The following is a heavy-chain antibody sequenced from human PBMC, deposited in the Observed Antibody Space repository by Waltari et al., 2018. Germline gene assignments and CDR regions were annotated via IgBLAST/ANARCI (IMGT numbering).Heavy chain of an antibody. CDR1: GFTYSDYE. J-gene: IGHJ4*02. CDR2: ISRSGDTT. D-gene: IGHD6-19*01. CDR3: AKDTVAATLDY. V-gene: IGHV3-48*03. Sequence: EVQLVESGGTLVQPGGSLRLSCAVSGFTYSDYEMNWVRQAPGKGLEWVSFISRSGDTTYYADSVKGRFTISRDNSKNTLYLQMNSLRAEDTAVYYCAKDTVAATLDYWVQGTLVTVSS.